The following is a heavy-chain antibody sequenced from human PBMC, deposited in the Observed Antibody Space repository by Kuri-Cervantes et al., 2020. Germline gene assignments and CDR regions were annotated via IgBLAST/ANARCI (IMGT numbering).Heavy chain of an antibody. CDR3: AKDLRGYKQQIEY. CDR1: GFTFSSYG. CDR2: VSGSGSAT. V-gene: IGHV3-23*01. D-gene: IGHD5-24*01. Sequence: LSLTCAASGFTFSSYGMHWVRQAPGKGLEWVSTVSGSGSATYYADSVKGRFTISRDNSKNTLSLQVNSLRAEDTALYFCAKDLRGYKQQIEYWGQGTLVTVSS. J-gene: IGHJ4*02.